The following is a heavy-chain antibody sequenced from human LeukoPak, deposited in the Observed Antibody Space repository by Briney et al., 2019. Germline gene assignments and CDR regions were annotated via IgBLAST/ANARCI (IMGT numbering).Heavy chain of an antibody. J-gene: IGHJ3*02. CDR3: ARVYGSGSYYHDAFDI. CDR1: GGSISSYY. CDR2: IYYSGST. Sequence: SETLSLTCTVSGGSISSYYWSWIRQPPGKGLEWIGYIYYSGSTNYNPSLKSRVTISVDTSKNQFSLKLSSVTAADTAVYYCARVYGSGSYYHDAFDIWGQGTMVTVSS. D-gene: IGHD3-10*01. V-gene: IGHV4-59*01.